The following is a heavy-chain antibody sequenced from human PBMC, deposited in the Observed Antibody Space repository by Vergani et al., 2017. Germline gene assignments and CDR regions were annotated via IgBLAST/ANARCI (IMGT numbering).Heavy chain of an antibody. CDR3: AADPQELPYGMDV. D-gene: IGHD1-7*01. J-gene: IGHJ6*02. CDR2: IVVGSGNT. V-gene: IGHV1-58*02. Sequence: QMQVVQSGPEVKKPGTSVKVSCKASGFTFTSSAMQWVRQARGQRLEWIGWIVVGSGNTNYAQKFQERVTITRDMSTNTAYMELSSLRSEDAAGYYCAADPQELPYGMDVWGQGTTVTVSS. CDR1: GFTFTSSA.